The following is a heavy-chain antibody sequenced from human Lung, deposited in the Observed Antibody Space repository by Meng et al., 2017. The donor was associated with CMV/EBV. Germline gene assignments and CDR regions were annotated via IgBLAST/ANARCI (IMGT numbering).Heavy chain of an antibody. V-gene: IGHV3-30*02. D-gene: IGHD3-22*01. CDR1: GFTFSSYG. Sequence: SCAASGFTFSSYGMHWVRQAPGKGLEWVAFIRYDGSNKYYADSVKGRFTISRDNSKNTLYLQMNSLRAEDTAVYYCAKDPNPHYYDSSGLDVWGQGXLVTVSS. CDR3: AKDPNPHYYDSSGLDV. CDR2: IRYDGSNK. J-gene: IGHJ4*02.